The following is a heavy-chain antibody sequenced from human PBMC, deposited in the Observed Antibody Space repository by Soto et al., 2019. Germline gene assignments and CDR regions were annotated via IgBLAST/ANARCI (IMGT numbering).Heavy chain of an antibody. Sequence: PGGSLRLSCAASGFTFSSYSMNWVRQAPGKGLEWVSSISSSSSYIYYADSVKGRFTISRDNAKNSLYLQMNSLRAEDTAVYYCARDGYYYDSSGYHDYWGQGTLVTVSS. CDR1: GFTFSSYS. CDR2: ISSSSSYI. CDR3: ARDGYYYDSSGYHDY. D-gene: IGHD3-22*01. V-gene: IGHV3-21*01. J-gene: IGHJ4*02.